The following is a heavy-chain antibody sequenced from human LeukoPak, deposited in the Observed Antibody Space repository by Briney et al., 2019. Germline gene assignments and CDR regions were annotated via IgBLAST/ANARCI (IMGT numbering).Heavy chain of an antibody. CDR2: INPNSGGT. V-gene: IGHV1-2*02. D-gene: IGHD3-3*01. CDR1: GYTFTGYY. J-gene: IGHJ4*02. CDR3: ARAGGITIFGVVINNFDY. Sequence: GASVKVSCKASGYTFTGYYMHWVRQAPGQGLEWMGWINPNSGGTNYAQKFQGRVTTTRDTSISTAYMELSRLRSDDTAVYYCARAGGITIFGVVINNFDYWGQGTLVTVSS.